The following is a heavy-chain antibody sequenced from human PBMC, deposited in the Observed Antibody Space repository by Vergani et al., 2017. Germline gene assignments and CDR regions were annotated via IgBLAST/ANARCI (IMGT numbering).Heavy chain of an antibody. J-gene: IGHJ4*02. CDR2: ISYDGSNK. D-gene: IGHD5-24*01. Sequence: QVQLVESGGGVVQPGRSLRLSCAASGFTFSSYAMHWVRQAPGKGLEWVAVISYDGSNKYYADSVKGRFTISRDNSKNTLYLQMNSLRAEDTAVYYCAREWMATPFDYWGQGTLVTASS. CDR1: GFTFSSYA. CDR3: AREWMATPFDY. V-gene: IGHV3-30-3*01.